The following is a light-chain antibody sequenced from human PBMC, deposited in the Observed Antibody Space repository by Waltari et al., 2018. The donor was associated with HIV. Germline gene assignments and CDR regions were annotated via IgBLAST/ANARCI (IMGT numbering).Light chain of an antibody. Sequence: QSVLTQPPSASGTPGQWVTISCSGSSSNIGRNYVYWYQQLPGTAPKLLIYRKHQRPSGVPDRFSGSKSGTSASLAISGLRSEDEADYYCAAWDDSLSGLVFGGGTKRTVL. J-gene: IGLJ3*02. V-gene: IGLV1-47*01. CDR3: AAWDDSLSGLV. CDR1: SSNIGRNY. CDR2: RKH.